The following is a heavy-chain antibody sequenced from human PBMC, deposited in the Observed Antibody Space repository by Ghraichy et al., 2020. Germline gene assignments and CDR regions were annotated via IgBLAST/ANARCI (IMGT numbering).Heavy chain of an antibody. CDR1: GFTVSSNY. CDR2: IYSGGST. J-gene: IGHJ3*02. CDR3: ASLAGVVPAAILAADAFDI. Sequence: GESLNTSCAASGFTVSSNYMGWVRQAPGKGLEWVSVIYSGGSTYYADSVKGRFTIYRDNSKNTLYLQMNSLRAEDTAVYYCASLAGVVPAAILAADAFDIWGQGTMVTVSS. D-gene: IGHD2-2*01. V-gene: IGHV3-53*01.